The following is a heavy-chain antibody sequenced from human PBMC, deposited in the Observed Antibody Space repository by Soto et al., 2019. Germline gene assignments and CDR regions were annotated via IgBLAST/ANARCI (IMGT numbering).Heavy chain of an antibody. CDR2: IIPIFGTA. Sequence: QVQLVQSGAEVKKPGSSVKVSCKASGGTFSSYAISWVRQAPGQGLEWMGGIIPIFGTANYAQKFQGRVTITADESTSTAHMELSSLRSEDTAVYYCARPSAYCGGDCYPFDYWGQGTLVTVSS. CDR1: GGTFSSYA. V-gene: IGHV1-69*12. D-gene: IGHD2-21*02. J-gene: IGHJ4*02. CDR3: ARPSAYCGGDCYPFDY.